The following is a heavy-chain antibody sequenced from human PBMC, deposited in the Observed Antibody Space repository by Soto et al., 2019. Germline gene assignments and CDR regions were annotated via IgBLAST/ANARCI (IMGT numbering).Heavy chain of an antibody. CDR3: ARDAARGYEFDY. CDR2: ISSSSSYI. D-gene: IGHD5-12*01. CDR1: GFTFSSYS. Sequence: EVQLVESGGGLVKPGGSLRLSCAASGFTFSSYSMNWVRQAPGKGLEWVSSISSSSSYIYYADSVKGRFTISRDNAKNSLYLQMNSLRAEVTAVYYCARDAARGYEFDYWGQGTLVTVSS. V-gene: IGHV3-21*01. J-gene: IGHJ4*02.